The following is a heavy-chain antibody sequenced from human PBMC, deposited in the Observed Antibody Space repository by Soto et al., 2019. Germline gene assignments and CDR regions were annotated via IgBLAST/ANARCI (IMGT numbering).Heavy chain of an antibody. V-gene: IGHV1-18*01. J-gene: IGHJ4*02. CDR3: ARDYVFWSAVGGGTFDY. D-gene: IGHD3-3*01. CDR1: GYTFINYG. Sequence: QIQLVQSGPEVKKPGASVKVSCKASGYTFINYGISWVRQAPGQGLEWMGWISGDNGGRNYTQNLQGRVTMTTDSSTSTAYMELRSLRSDDTAVYYCARDYVFWSAVGGGTFDYWGQGTLVTVSS. CDR2: ISGDNGGR.